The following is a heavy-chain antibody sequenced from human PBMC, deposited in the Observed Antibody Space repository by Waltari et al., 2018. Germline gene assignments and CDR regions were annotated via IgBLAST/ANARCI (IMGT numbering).Heavy chain of an antibody. D-gene: IGHD3-3*01. CDR3: ARDRGFLGLFDP. J-gene: IGHJ5*02. Sequence: EGQLVESGGDLVQPGGSLRISCAASGFSFSRFWMTWGRQASGKGLEWVANMKQDGSKKYYVDSVKGRFTISRDNAKNSLYLEMNSLRADDTAVYYCARDRGFLGLFDPWGQGSLVTVSS. V-gene: IGHV3-7*03. CDR2: MKQDGSKK. CDR1: GFSFSRFW.